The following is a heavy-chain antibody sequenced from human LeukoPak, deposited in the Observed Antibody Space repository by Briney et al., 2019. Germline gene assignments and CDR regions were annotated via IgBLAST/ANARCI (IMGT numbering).Heavy chain of an antibody. CDR2: INHSGST. Sequence: SETLSLTCAVYGGSSSGYYWSWIRQPPGKGLEWIGEINHSGSTNYNPSLKSRVTISVDTSKNQFSLKLSSVTAADTAVYYCARGLYLFKYYFDYWGQGTLVTVSS. CDR1: GGSSSGYY. CDR3: ARGLYLFKYYFDY. J-gene: IGHJ4*02. V-gene: IGHV4-34*01. D-gene: IGHD2-8*01.